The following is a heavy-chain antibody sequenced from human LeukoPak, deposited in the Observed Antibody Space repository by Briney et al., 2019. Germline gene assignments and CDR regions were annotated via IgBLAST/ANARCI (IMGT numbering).Heavy chain of an antibody. CDR2: ISIGSSFI. J-gene: IGHJ6*03. CDR1: GFTFSSYN. Sequence: GGSLRLSCAASGFTFSSYNMNWVREAPGKGLEGVAYISIGSSFIYYGDSVKGRFTISRDNDKNSLYLQVNSLRAEDTAVYYCARSPEIYFMHVWGQGTTVTVSS. D-gene: IGHD5-24*01. CDR3: ARSPEIYFMHV. V-gene: IGHV3-21*01.